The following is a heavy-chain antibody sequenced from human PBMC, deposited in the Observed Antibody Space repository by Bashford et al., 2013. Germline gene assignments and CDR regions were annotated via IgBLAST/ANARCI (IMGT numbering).Heavy chain of an antibody. CDR2: ISAYDGHT. Sequence: IVWVRQAPGQGLEWMGWISAYDGHTNYAQKFQDRVTMTTDTSTSTAYMELRNLGFDDTAVYYCARDGYSSPVDYWGQGTLVTVSS. CDR3: ARDGYSSPVDY. J-gene: IGHJ4*02. D-gene: IGHD6-19*01. V-gene: IGHV1-18*01.